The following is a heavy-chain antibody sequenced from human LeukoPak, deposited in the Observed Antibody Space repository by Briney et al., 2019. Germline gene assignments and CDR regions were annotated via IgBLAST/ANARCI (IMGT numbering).Heavy chain of an antibody. V-gene: IGHV1-2*02. CDR3: AREGPTIFGVVTRYGMDV. J-gene: IGHJ6*02. CDR2: INPNSGGT. CDR1: GYTFTGYY. D-gene: IGHD3-3*01. Sequence: GASVKVSCKASGYTFTGYYMHWVRQAPGQGLEWMGWINPNSGGTNYAQKFQGRVTMTRDTSISTAYMELSRLRSDDTAVYYCAREGPTIFGVVTRYGMDVWGQGTTVTVSS.